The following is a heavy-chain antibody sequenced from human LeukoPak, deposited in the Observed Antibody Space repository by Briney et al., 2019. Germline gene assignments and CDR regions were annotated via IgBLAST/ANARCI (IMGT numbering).Heavy chain of an antibody. CDR3: ARGGSPIYYYYMDV. CDR1: GDTFSGYY. J-gene: IGHJ6*03. Sequence: ASVKVSCKASGDTFSGYYMHWVRQAPGQGLEWMGWINPNSGGTNYAQKFQGRVTMARDTSISTAYMELSRLRSDDTAVYYCARGGSPIYYYYMDVWGKGTTVTISS. CDR2: INPNSGGT. V-gene: IGHV1-2*02. D-gene: IGHD2-2*01.